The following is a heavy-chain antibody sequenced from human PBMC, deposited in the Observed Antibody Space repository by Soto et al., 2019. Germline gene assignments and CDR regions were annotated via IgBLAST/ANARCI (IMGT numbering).Heavy chain of an antibody. CDR1: GGSISSYY. V-gene: IGHV4-4*08. J-gene: IGHJ1*01. Sequence: SETLSLTCTVSGGSISSYYWSWIRQPPGKGLEWIGYIYYSGSTNYNPSLKSRVTLFLDTSKNQFSLNLNSVTAADTAVYYCAREGPPIRAHNPPEYFQHWGQGTPVTVSS. CDR2: IYYSGST. CDR3: AREGPPIRAHNPPEYFQH.